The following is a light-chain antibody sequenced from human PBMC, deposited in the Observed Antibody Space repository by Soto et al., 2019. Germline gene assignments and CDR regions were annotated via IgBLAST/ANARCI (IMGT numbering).Light chain of an antibody. CDR1: RGISSW. CDR2: AAS. CDR3: QQANSFPLT. Sequence: EMQMTHTPSSLSASGADRVSMVSRGSRGISSWLAWYQQKPGKAPKLLIYAASNLQSGVPSRFSGSGSGSEFTLTISSLQPEDFATYYCQQANSFPLTFGGGTKVDIK. V-gene: IGKV1-12*01. J-gene: IGKJ4*01.